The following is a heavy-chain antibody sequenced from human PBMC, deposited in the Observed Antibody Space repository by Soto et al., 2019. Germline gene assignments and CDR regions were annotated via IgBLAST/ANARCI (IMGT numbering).Heavy chain of an antibody. CDR3: ARADLVGYSSSWQRGLTGMDV. Sequence: SETLSLTCAVSGGSISSSNWWSWVRQPPGKGLEWIGEIYHSGSTNYNPSLKSRVTISVDKSKNQFSLKLSSVTAADTAVYYCARADLVGYSSSWQRGLTGMDVWGQGTTVTVSS. CDR2: IYHSGST. V-gene: IGHV4-4*02. J-gene: IGHJ6*02. D-gene: IGHD6-13*01. CDR1: GGSISSSNW.